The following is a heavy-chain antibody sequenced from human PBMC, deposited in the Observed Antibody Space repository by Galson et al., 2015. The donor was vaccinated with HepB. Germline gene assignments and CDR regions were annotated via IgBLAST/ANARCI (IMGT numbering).Heavy chain of an antibody. V-gene: IGHV3-23*01. D-gene: IGHD3-3*01. CDR1: RFTFNNYA. Sequence: SLRLSCAASRFTFNNYAMSWVRQAPGKGLEWVSTISASGGSTYYADSVKGRFTISRDNSKNTLYLQMIILRAEDTALYYCARWPLRGSFGVAEYYFDYWGQGTLVTVSS. CDR3: ARWPLRGSFGVAEYYFDY. J-gene: IGHJ4*02. CDR2: ISASGGST.